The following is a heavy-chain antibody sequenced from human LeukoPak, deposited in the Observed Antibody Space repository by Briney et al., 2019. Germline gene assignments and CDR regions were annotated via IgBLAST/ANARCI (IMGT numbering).Heavy chain of an antibody. Sequence: SVKVSCKVSGGTFSSYAISWVRQAPGQGLEWMGRIIPIFGTANYAQKFQGRVTITTDESTSTAYMELSSLRSEDTAVYYCARGIFCSSTSCYGGWFDPWGQGTLVTVSS. J-gene: IGHJ5*02. CDR2: IIPIFGTA. V-gene: IGHV1-69*05. CDR3: ARGIFCSSTSCYGGWFDP. CDR1: GGTFSSYA. D-gene: IGHD2-2*01.